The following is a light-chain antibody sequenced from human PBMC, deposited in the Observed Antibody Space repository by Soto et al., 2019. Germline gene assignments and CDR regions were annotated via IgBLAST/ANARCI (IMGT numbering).Light chain of an antibody. J-gene: IGKJ5*01. CDR3: QQYSSWPPIT. CDR1: QTGSSG. V-gene: IGKV3-15*01. Sequence: EIVMTQSPATLSVSPGERATLSCRASQTGSSGLALYQQKPGPAPRRLIYGASTKATSIPARFSGSRSGTEFTLTISSLLSAEFAVYYCQQYSSWPPITFGRGTRLEI. CDR2: GAS.